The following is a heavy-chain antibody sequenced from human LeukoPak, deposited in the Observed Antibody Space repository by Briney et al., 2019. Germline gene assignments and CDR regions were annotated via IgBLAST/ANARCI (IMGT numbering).Heavy chain of an antibody. D-gene: IGHD4-17*01. Sequence: SETLSLTCTVSGGSISSSSYYWGWIRQPPGKGLEWIGSIYHSGSTNYNPSLKSRVTMSVDTSKNQFSLKLSSVTAADTAVYYCARDPGAGDYWGQGTLVTVSS. CDR2: IYHSGST. J-gene: IGHJ4*02. CDR3: ARDPGAGDY. V-gene: IGHV4-39*07. CDR1: GGSISSSSYY.